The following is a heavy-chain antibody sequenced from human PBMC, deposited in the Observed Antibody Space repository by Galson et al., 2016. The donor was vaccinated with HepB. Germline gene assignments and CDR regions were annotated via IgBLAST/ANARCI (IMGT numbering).Heavy chain of an antibody. CDR3: AWESRVLGALDI. J-gene: IGHJ3*02. V-gene: IGHV1-18*01. CDR2: ISAYDGDT. D-gene: IGHD2-8*01. Sequence: SVKVSCKASGYSFSTYGVGWVRQAPGQGLEWMGRISAYDGDTNYAQRFQGRVIMTTDTTTNTAYMDVRTLSSDDTAIYYCAWESRVLGALDIWGEGTLVTVSS. CDR1: GYSFSTYG.